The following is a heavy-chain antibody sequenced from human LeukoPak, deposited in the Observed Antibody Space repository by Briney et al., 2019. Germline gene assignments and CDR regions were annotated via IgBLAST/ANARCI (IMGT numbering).Heavy chain of an antibody. J-gene: IGHJ6*02. CDR1: GFTFDTHG. V-gene: IGHV3-33*01. CDR2: IWYDGSIK. Sequence: GGSLRPSCAASGFTFDTHGMHWVRQVPGKGLEWVAVIWYDGSIKYYSDSVKGRFTISRDNSKNTLYLQMNSLRAEDTAVYYCVRISCTGSRCKPYSYYDMDVWGQGTTVTVSS. D-gene: IGHD2-15*01. CDR3: VRISCTGSRCKPYSYYDMDV.